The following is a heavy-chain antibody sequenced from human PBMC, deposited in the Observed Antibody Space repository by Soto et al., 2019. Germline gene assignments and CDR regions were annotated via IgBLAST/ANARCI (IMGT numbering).Heavy chain of an antibody. CDR3: ATGVIWIGYFTVDY. J-gene: IGHJ4*02. D-gene: IGHD3-3*01. V-gene: IGHV1-69*01. CDR1: GGTFGNSA. CDR2: FIPVFRTL. Sequence: QVQLVQSGAEVKKPGSSVKVSCKASGGTFGNSAINWVRQAPGHGLEWLGGFIPVFRTLTYAQKFQGRLTITADESTSTAYMALGSLTSEDTAVYYCATGVIWIGYFTVDYWGQGTLVTVSS.